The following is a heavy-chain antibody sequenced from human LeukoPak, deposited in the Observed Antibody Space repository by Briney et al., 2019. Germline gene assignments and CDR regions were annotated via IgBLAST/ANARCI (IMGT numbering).Heavy chain of an antibody. J-gene: IGHJ4*02. V-gene: IGHV4-59*08. CDR1: GGSISSYY. CDR3: ARHLIAAAVIFDY. CDR2: IYYSGST. D-gene: IGHD6-13*01. Sequence: SETLSLTCTVSGGSISSYYWSWIQQPPGKGLEWIGYIYYSGSTNYNPSLKSRVTISVDTSKNQFSLKLSSVTAADTAVYYCARHLIAAAVIFDYWGQGTLVTVSS.